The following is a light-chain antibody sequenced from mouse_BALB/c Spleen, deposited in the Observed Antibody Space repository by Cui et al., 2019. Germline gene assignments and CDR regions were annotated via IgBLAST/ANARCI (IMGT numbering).Light chain of an antibody. CDR1: SSVSSSY. J-gene: IGKJ2*01. Sequence: ENVLTQSPAIMAASPGQKVTMTCSASSSVSSSYLHWYQQKSGASPKPLIHRTSNLASGVPARFSGSGSGTSYSLTISSVEAEDDATYYCQQWSGYPYTFGGGTKLEIK. V-gene: IGKV4-58*01. CDR3: QQWSGYPYT. CDR2: RTS.